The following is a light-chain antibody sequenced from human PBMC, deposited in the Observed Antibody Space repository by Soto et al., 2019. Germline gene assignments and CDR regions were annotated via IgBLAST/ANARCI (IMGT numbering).Light chain of an antibody. CDR1: QSISSW. Sequence: DIQKTQSPSTLSASVGDRVTITCRASQSISSWLAWYQQKPGKAPKLLIYDASSLESGVPSRFSGSGSGTEFTLTISSLQSFDFATYYCQQYNSYWPFGQGTKLEIK. V-gene: IGKV1-5*01. CDR3: QQYNSYWP. J-gene: IGKJ1*01. CDR2: DAS.